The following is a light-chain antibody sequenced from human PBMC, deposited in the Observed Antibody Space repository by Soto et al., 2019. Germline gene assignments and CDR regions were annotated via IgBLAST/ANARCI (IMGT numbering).Light chain of an antibody. CDR2: DAS. CDR3: QQRYAWPPIT. J-gene: IGKJ5*01. Sequence: EIVLTQSPATLSLSPGERATLSCRASRSVRSYLAWYQQKPGQAPRLLIYDASNRAAGIPARFSGSGSETDFTLTISNLEPEDCAVYYSQQRYAWPPITFGQGTRLEIK. V-gene: IGKV3-11*01. CDR1: RSVRSY.